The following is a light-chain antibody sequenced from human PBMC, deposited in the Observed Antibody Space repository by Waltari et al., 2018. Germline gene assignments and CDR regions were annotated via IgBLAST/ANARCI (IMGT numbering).Light chain of an antibody. CDR1: GSNIGINS. V-gene: IGLV1-44*01. J-gene: IGLJ3*02. Sequence: QSVLAQPPSASGTPGQGVTISCYGRGSNIGINSVNWYQQLPGTAPKLLIFFTNQRPSGVPDRVSVSKSGTSASLAISGLQSEDEADYYCATWDDSLNGVVFGGGTKVTVL. CDR3: ATWDDSLNGVV. CDR2: FTN.